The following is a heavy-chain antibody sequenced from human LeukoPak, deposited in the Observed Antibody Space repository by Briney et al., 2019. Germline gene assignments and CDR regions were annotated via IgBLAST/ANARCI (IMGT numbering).Heavy chain of an antibody. CDR3: ARGVLNAVNDDYYYYMDV. V-gene: IGHV1-69*06. J-gene: IGHJ6*03. Sequence: ASVKVSCKASGGTFNNYTISWVRQAPGQGLEWMGGIIPIFGTANYAQKFQGRVTITADKSTSTVYMDLSSLRPEDTAVYYCARGVLNAVNDDYYYYMDVWGQGTTV. CDR1: GGTFNNYT. D-gene: IGHD3-9*01. CDR2: IIPIFGTA.